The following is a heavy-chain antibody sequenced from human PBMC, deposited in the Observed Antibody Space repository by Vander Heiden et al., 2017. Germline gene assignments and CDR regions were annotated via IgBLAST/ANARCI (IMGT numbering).Heavy chain of an antibody. J-gene: IGHJ4*02. CDR3: AKDLRGGCGDCYPDKGDY. Sequence: EVQLLESGGGLVQPGGSLRLSCAASGFTFSSYAMSWVRQAPGKGLEWVSAISGSGGSTYYADSVKGRFTISRDNSKNTLYLQMNSLRAEDTAVYYCAKDLRGGCGDCYPDKGDYWGQGTLVTVSS. D-gene: IGHD2-21*02. CDR1: GFTFSSYA. CDR2: ISGSGGST. V-gene: IGHV3-23*01.